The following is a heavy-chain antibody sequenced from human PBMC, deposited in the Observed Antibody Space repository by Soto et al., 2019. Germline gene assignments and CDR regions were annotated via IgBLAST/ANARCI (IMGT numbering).Heavy chain of an antibody. Sequence: QLQLQQSGPGLVKPSETLSLTCTVSGGSISSGGYYWGWIRQPPGKGLEWIGSSSYSGGTYYSPSLKSRVTISVDTSKNQFSLQLSSVTDADTALYYCARPGYSSGWTPKDWFDPWGQGTLVTVSS. V-gene: IGHV4-39*01. CDR2: SSYSGGT. CDR1: GGSISSGGYY. CDR3: ARPGYSSGWTPKDWFDP. D-gene: IGHD6-19*01. J-gene: IGHJ5*02.